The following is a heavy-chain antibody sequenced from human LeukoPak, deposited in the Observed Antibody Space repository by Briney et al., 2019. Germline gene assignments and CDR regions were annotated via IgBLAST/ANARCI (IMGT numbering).Heavy chain of an antibody. Sequence: SSETLSLTCTVSGGSISSSSYYWGWVRQPPGKGLEWIGSTYYSGTTYYNPSLKSRVTISVDTSRNQFSLKVSSVTAADTAVYYCARQYEEFDYWGQGTLVTVSS. D-gene: IGHD2-8*01. V-gene: IGHV4-39*07. J-gene: IGHJ4*02. CDR3: ARQYEEFDY. CDR1: GGSISSSSYY. CDR2: TYYSGTT.